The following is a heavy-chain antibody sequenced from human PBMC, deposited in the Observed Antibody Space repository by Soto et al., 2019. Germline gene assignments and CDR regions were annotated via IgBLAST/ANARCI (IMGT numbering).Heavy chain of an antibody. CDR2: IYYSGST. CDR1: GGSISSYY. D-gene: IGHD2-15*01. Sequence: SETLSLTCTVSGGSISSYYWSWIRQPPGKGLEWIGYIYYSGSTNYNPSLKSRVTISVDTSKNQFSLKLSSVTAADTAVYYCARYCSGGSCYGVSRGDAFDIWGQGTMVTVSS. J-gene: IGHJ3*02. V-gene: IGHV4-59*08. CDR3: ARYCSGGSCYGVSRGDAFDI.